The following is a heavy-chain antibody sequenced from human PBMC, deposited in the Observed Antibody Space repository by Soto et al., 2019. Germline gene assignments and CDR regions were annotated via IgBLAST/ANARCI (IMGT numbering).Heavy chain of an antibody. CDR1: GGTFSSYA. CDR2: IIPIFGTA. D-gene: IGHD3-3*01. J-gene: IGHJ4*02. CDR3: AREAFYDFWSGSCSD. Sequence: SVKVSCKASGGTFSSYAISWVRQAPGQGLEWMGGIIPIFGTANYAQKFQGRVTITADESTSTAYMELSSLRSEDTAVYYCAREAFYDFWSGSCSDWGQGTLVTVSS. V-gene: IGHV1-69*13.